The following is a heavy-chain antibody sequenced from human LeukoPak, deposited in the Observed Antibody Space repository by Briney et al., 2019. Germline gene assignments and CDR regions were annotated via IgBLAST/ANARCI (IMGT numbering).Heavy chain of an antibody. V-gene: IGHV4-59*08. CDR3: ARYPPGIAASYVQGFDY. Sequence: SETLSLTCTVSGGSISSYYWSWIRQPPGKGLEWIGYIYYSGSTNYNPSLKSRVTISVDTSKNQFSLKLSSVTAADTAVYYCARYPPGIAASYVQGFDYWGQGALVTVSS. CDR2: IYYSGST. CDR1: GGSISSYY. J-gene: IGHJ4*02. D-gene: IGHD6-13*01.